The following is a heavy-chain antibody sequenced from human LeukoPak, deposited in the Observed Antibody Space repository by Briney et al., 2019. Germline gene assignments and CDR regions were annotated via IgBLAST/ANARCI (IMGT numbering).Heavy chain of an antibody. V-gene: IGHV3-23*01. CDR1: GFTFSNYA. D-gene: IGHD6-19*01. Sequence: PGGSLRLSCAASGFTFSNYAMSWVRQAPGKGLEWVSAISGSGGSTYYADSVKGRFTISRDNSKNTLYLQMNSLRAEDTAVYYCAKDLRGGSGWYHETSYWGQGTLVTVSS. CDR3: AKDLRGGSGWYHETSY. CDR2: ISGSGGST. J-gene: IGHJ4*02.